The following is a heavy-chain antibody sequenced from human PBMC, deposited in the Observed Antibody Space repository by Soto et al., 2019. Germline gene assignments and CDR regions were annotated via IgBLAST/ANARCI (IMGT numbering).Heavy chain of an antibody. V-gene: IGHV1-46*01. Sequence: EDSVKVSCKASGYTFTSYHVHWVRQAPGQGLEWMGMINPIGGSTNYAQKFQGRVTMTRDTSTSTVYMELSSLRSEDTAVYYGARALNYYDPLDIWGQGTMVTVSS. CDR3: ARALNYYDPLDI. D-gene: IGHD1-26*01. CDR2: INPIGGST. CDR1: GYTFTSYH. J-gene: IGHJ3*02.